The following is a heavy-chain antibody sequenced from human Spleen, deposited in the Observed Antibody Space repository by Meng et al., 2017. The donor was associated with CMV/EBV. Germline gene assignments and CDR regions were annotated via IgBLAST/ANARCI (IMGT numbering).Heavy chain of an antibody. V-gene: IGHV4-39*07. Sequence: GSLRLSCTVSGGSISSSSYYWGWIRQPPGKGLEWIGSIYYSGSTYYNPSLKSRVTISVDTSKNQFSLKLSSVTAADTAVYYCARYDFWSDYGMDVWGQGTTVTVSS. CDR2: IYYSGST. J-gene: IGHJ6*02. D-gene: IGHD3-3*01. CDR3: ARYDFWSDYGMDV. CDR1: GGSISSSSYY.